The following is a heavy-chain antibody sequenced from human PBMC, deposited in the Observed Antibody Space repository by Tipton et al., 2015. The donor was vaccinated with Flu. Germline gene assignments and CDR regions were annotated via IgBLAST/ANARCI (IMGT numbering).Heavy chain of an antibody. CDR3: AREDSTLVRGAHFDS. Sequence: TLSLTCTVSGGSMTSGSFYWSWIRQPAGKGLEWIGRVFTSGSTNYSPSLRSRLTISIDTSKNQFSLNLTSVTAADTAVYYCAREDSTLVRGAHFDSWGRGTLVTVSS. J-gene: IGHJ4*02. CDR1: GGSMTSGSFY. V-gene: IGHV4-61*02. D-gene: IGHD3-10*01. CDR2: VFTSGST.